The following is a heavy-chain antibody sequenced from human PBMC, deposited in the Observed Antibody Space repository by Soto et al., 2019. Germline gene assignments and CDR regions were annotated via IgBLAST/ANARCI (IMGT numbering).Heavy chain of an antibody. V-gene: IGHV1-46*01. CDR1: GYFFASYS. J-gene: IGHJ4*02. CDR2: INPSVGST. Sequence: QVQLVQSGAEVKKPGASVRVSCKASGYFFASYSMHWVRQAHGQGLEWIVMINPSVGSTSYVEKIQGRVTMTRDTSTSKVYMKLSSLRSEDTAVYYCARESAGRDEFQSSGDFDFWGQGTLVTVSS. D-gene: IGHD2-15*01. CDR3: ARESAGRDEFQSSGDFDF.